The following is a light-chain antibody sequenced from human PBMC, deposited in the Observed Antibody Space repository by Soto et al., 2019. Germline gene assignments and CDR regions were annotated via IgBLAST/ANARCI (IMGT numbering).Light chain of an antibody. CDR2: KAS. V-gene: IGKV1-5*03. CDR1: QTISSW. Sequence: DIQVTQSPSTLSGSVGGRFTITCLAIQTISSWLAWYQQKPGKAPKLLIYKASTLKSGVPSRFRGSGSGTEFTLTISSLQPDDFATYYCQHYNSYSEAFGQGTKVDIK. CDR3: QHYNSYSEA. J-gene: IGKJ1*01.